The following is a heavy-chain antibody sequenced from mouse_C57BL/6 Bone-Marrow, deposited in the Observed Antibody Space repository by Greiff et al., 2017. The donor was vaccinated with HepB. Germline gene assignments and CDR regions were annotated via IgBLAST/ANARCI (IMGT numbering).Heavy chain of an antibody. CDR1: GYSITSDY. J-gene: IGHJ1*03. Sequence: EVKVVESGPGLAKPSQTLSLTCSVTGYSITSDYWNWIRKFPGNKLEYMGYISYSGSTYYNPSLKSRISITRDTSKNQYYLQLNSVTTEDTATYYCARLYYGSFYWYFDVWGTGTTVTVSS. CDR3: ARLYYGSFYWYFDV. V-gene: IGHV3-8*01. CDR2: ISYSGST. D-gene: IGHD1-1*01.